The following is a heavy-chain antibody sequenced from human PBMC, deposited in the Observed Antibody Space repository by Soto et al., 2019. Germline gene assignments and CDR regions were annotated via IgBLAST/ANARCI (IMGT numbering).Heavy chain of an antibody. V-gene: IGHV4-34*01. J-gene: IGHJ6*03. Sequence: PSETLSLTCAVYGGSFSGYYWSWIRQPPGRGLEWIGEINHSGSTNYNPSLKSRVTISVDTSKNQFSLKLSSVTAADTAVYYCAGIAGYSYGYGYYYYYMDVWGKGTTVTVSS. D-gene: IGHD5-18*01. CDR2: INHSGST. CDR3: AGIAGYSYGYGYYYYYMDV. CDR1: GGSFSGYY.